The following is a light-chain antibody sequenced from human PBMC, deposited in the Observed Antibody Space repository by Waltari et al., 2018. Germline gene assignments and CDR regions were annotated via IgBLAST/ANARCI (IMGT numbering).Light chain of an antibody. CDR3: QSGGHGTWV. Sequence: QLVLTQSPSASASLGASVKLTCTLDSGHSTNIIAWHQQQPQKGPRYLMKVNSDGSHSKGDEIPDRLSGSSSSSGTERYLTISSVQSEAEADYYCQSGGHGTWVFGGWTKLTVL. CDR1: SGHSTNI. CDR2: VNSDGSH. V-gene: IGLV4-69*02. J-gene: IGLJ3*02.